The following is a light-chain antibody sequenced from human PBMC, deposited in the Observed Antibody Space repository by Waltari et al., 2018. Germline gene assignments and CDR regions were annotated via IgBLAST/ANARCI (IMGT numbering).Light chain of an antibody. CDR3: AAWDDSLSGPWV. V-gene: IGLV1-47*01. CDR2: RTD. Sequence: QSVLTQPASASGTPGQRVPISCSGSRSNIGFNYVCWYQHLPGTAPKLLIYRTDQRPSGVPDRFSGSKSGTSASLAISGLRSEDEADYYCAAWDDSLSGPWVFGGGTKVTVL. CDR1: RSNIGFNY. J-gene: IGLJ3*02.